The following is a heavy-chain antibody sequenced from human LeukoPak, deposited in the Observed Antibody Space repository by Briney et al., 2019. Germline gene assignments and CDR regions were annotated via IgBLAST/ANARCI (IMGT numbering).Heavy chain of an antibody. CDR1: GCTLTELS. D-gene: IGHD6-13*01. Sequence: ASVTVSCKVSGCTLTELSMHWVRQARGKGLEWMGGFDPEDGETIYAQKFQGRVTMTEDTSTDPAYMELSSLRSEDTAVYYCATLLAAAAHGEYVYWGQGTLVTVSS. J-gene: IGHJ4*02. CDR2: FDPEDGET. V-gene: IGHV1-24*01. CDR3: ATLLAAAAHGEYVY.